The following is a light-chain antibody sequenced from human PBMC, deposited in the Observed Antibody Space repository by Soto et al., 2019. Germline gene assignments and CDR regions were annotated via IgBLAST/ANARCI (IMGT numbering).Light chain of an antibody. CDR1: QSISSW. Sequence: DIPMTQSPSTLSASVGDRVTITCRASQSISSWLAWYQQKPGKAPKLLIYKASSLESGVPSRFSGSGSGTEFTLTISSLQPDDFATYYCQQYNSLFEAFGQGTKVEIK. J-gene: IGKJ1*01. V-gene: IGKV1-5*03. CDR3: QQYNSLFEA. CDR2: KAS.